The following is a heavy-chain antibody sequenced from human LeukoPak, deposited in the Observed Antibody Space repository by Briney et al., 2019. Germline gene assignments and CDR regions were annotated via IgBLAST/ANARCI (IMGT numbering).Heavy chain of an antibody. Sequence: PSETLSLTCTVSGGSISSGSYYWSWIRQPAGKGLEWIGRIYTSGSTNYNPSLKSRVTTSVDTSKNQFSLKLSSVTAADTAVYYCARDRYVLRWGPTGAFDIWGQGTMVTVSS. V-gene: IGHV4-61*02. CDR1: GGSISSGSYY. J-gene: IGHJ3*02. CDR3: ARDRYVLRWGPTGAFDI. CDR2: IYTSGST. D-gene: IGHD3-3*01.